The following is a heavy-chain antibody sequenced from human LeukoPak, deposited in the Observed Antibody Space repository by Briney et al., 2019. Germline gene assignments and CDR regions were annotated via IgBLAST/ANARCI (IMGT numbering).Heavy chain of an antibody. CDR3: TTEPLARQRAFDI. J-gene: IGHJ4*02. V-gene: IGHV3-15*01. Sequence: PGGSLRLSCAASGFTFSNAWMSWVRQAPGKGLEWVGRIKSKTDGGTTDYAAPVKGRFTISRDDSKNTLYLQMNSLKTQDTAVYYCTTEPLARQRAFDIWGQGTLVTVPS. D-gene: IGHD3-9*01. CDR1: GFTFSNAW. CDR2: IKSKTDGGTT.